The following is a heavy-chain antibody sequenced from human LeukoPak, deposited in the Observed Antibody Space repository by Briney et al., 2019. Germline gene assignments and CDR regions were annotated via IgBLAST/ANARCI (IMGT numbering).Heavy chain of an antibody. CDR3: ARGRGSPYYFDC. CDR2: ISTRCDST. Sequence: GGSLRLSCAASGFTFSNYAMTWVRQAPGKGLEWVSSISTRCDSTAYAASVKGRFTISRDNSKKTLCLQLRSLRAEDTAVYYCARGRGSPYYFDCWGQGTLVTVSS. D-gene: IGHD1-26*01. CDR1: GFTFSNYA. J-gene: IGHJ4*02. V-gene: IGHV3-23*01.